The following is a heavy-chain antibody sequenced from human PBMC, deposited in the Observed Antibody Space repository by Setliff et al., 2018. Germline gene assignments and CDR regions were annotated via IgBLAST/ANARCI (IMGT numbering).Heavy chain of an antibody. CDR2: IRSKADGGTA. CDR3: ATRLGDF. Sequence: GGSLILSCTTSGFNFGDVALAWVRQAPGKGLEWVAFIRSKADGGTADFAAPMKGRFTISRDDSKNTMSLQMNSLKTEDTAVYFCATRLGDFWGQGTLVTVSS. CDR1: GFNFGDVA. V-gene: IGHV3-15*07. J-gene: IGHJ4*02.